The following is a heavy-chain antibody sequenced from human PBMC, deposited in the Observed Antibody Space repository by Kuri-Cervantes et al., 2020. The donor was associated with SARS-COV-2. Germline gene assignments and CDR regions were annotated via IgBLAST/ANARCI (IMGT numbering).Heavy chain of an antibody. V-gene: IGHV3-21*01. Sequence: GESLKISCAASGFTFSSYSMNWVRQAPGKGLEWVSSISGSSSYIYYADSVKGRFTISRDNAKNSLYLQMNSLRAEDTAVYYCARDEEGGCSSTSCFLDGYGMDVWGQGTTVTVSS. CDR1: GFTFSSYS. CDR3: ARDEEGGCSSTSCFLDGYGMDV. J-gene: IGHJ6*02. D-gene: IGHD2-2*01. CDR2: ISGSSSYI.